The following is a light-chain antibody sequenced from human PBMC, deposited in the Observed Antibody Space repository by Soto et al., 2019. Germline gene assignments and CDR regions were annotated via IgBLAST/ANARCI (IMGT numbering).Light chain of an antibody. V-gene: IGKV3-20*01. J-gene: IGKJ1*01. CDR2: GAS. CDR3: QNYWTPVT. Sequence: ETLGPQSTGTLTLAPGARATLSCRASQSVSNNYLAWYQQKPGQAPRLLIYGASNRATGIPDRGSGSGTGLDFTLTSRKLEPVAVAFYYCQNYWTPVTFGQGTKVDIK. CDR1: QSVSNNY.